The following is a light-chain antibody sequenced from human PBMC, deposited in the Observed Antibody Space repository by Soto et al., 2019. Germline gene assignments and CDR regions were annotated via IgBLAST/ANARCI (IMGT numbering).Light chain of an antibody. J-gene: IGLJ3*02. Sequence: QSVVTQPPSASGTPGQRVTISCSGSSSNIGSNYVYWYQQFPGTAPKVLIYRNDLRPSGVPDRFSGSKSGTSASLAIGGLRSEDEADYYCAAWDDRLSGPVFGGGTQLTVL. CDR1: SSNIGSNY. CDR2: RND. CDR3: AAWDDRLSGPV. V-gene: IGLV1-47*01.